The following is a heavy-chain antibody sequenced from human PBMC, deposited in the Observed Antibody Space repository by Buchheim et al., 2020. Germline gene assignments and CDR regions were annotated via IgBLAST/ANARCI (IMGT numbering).Heavy chain of an antibody. J-gene: IGHJ5*02. CDR1: GYTFTGYY. Sequence: QVQLVQSGAEVKKPGASVKVSCKASGYTFTGYYMHWVRQAPRQGLEWMGRINPNSGGTNYAQKFQGRVTMTRDTSISTAYMELSRLRSDDTAVYYCASNQDSRWCISCDYNWFDPWGQGTL. D-gene: IGHD4/OR15-4a*01. CDR3: ASNQDSRWCISCDYNWFDP. V-gene: IGHV1-2*06. CDR2: INPNSGGT.